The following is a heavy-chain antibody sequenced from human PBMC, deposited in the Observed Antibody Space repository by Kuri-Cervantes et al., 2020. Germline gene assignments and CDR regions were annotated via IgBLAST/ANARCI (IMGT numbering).Heavy chain of an antibody. D-gene: IGHD2-8*01. V-gene: IGHV4-59*01. CDR3: ASDGGYATRSWFDP. CDR2: IYYSGST. CDR1: GGSISSYY. J-gene: IGHJ5*02. Sequence: SETLSPTCTVSGGSISSYYWSWIRQPPGKGLEWIGYIYYSGSTDYNPSLKSRVTISVDTSKNQFSLKLSSVTAADTAVYYCASDGGYATRSWFDPWGQGTLVTVSS.